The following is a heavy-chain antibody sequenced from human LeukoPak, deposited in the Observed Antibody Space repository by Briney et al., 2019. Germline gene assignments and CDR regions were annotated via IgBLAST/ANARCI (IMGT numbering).Heavy chain of an antibody. CDR1: GITLSNYG. Sequence: GGSLRLSCAVSGITLSNYGMSWVRQAPGKGLEWVAGISGSGGSTNYAASVKGRFTIPRDNPKNTLYLQMNSLRAEDTAVYFCAKRGVVIRVILVGFHKEAYYFDSWGQGALVTVSS. CDR2: ISGSGGST. D-gene: IGHD3-22*01. CDR3: AKRGVVIRVILVGFHKEAYYFDS. V-gene: IGHV3-23*01. J-gene: IGHJ4*02.